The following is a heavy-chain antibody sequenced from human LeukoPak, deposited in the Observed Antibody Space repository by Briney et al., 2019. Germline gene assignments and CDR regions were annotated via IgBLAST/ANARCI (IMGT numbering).Heavy chain of an antibody. J-gene: IGHJ4*02. CDR3: ASRDPYCGGDCYFDY. CDR2: ISGGGDIT. Sequence: GGSLRLSCAASGFNFANHAMSWVRQTAGKGLEWVSAISGGGDITYYADSVKGRFTISRDNSKDTLFLQMHSLRPGDTAVYYCASRDPYCGGDCYFDYWGQGTLVTVSS. D-gene: IGHD2-21*02. V-gene: IGHV3-23*01. CDR1: GFNFANHA.